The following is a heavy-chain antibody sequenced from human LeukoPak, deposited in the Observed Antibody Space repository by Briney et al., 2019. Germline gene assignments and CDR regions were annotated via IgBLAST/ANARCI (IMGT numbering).Heavy chain of an antibody. V-gene: IGHV4-59*12. J-gene: IGHJ4*02. D-gene: IGHD3-22*01. CDR2: IYHSGST. CDR1: GGSISSYY. Sequence: SETLSLTCTVSGGSISSYYWSWIRQPPGKGLEWIGEIYHSGSTNYNPSLKSRVTISVDKSKNQFSLKLSSVTAADTAVYYCARDRSSGYYSIRYYFDYWGQGTLVTVSS. CDR3: ARDRSSGYYSIRYYFDY.